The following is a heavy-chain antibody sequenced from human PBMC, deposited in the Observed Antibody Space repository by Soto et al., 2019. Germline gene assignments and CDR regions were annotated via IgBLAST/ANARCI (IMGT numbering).Heavy chain of an antibody. CDR2: INRPGTSK. V-gene: IGHV3-7*03. CDR3: VRGTPTPGVDI. J-gene: IGHJ6*02. CDR1: GFRFSDYT. Sequence: GGSLRRSCVGSGFRFSDYTLNWVRQAPGQGLEWVANINRPGTSKNYVDSVRGRFSTSRDNTRNSFYLNMDSLRVRDPATYYCVRGTPTPGVDIWGRGTTVTVSS. D-gene: IGHD1-1*01.